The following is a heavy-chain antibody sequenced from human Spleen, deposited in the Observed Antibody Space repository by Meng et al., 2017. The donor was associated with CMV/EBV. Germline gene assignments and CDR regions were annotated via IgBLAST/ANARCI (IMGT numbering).Heavy chain of an antibody. V-gene: IGHV5-51*01. Sequence: GGSLRLSCKGSGYTFTTFWITWVRQMPGKGLEWMGVIHPGDSDTTYSPSFEGQVTISADKSISTAYLQWSSLKASDTAMYYCATSEEGGATIFDYWGQGTLVTVSS. J-gene: IGHJ4*02. D-gene: IGHD1-26*01. CDR1: GYTFTTFW. CDR2: IHPGDSDT. CDR3: ATSEEGGATIFDY.